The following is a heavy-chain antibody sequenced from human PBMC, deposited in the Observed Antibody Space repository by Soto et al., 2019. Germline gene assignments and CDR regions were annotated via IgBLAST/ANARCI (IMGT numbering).Heavy chain of an antibody. CDR1: GFTFKTYA. V-gene: IGHV3-23*01. D-gene: IGHD5-18*01. CDR3: AKDQAEGGFTYVFFYYYGLDV. J-gene: IGHJ6*02. CDR2: TSTSGGST. Sequence: GVSLRLSCAASGFTFKTYAMSWVRQAPGRGLEWVSATSTSGGSTYYADSVKGRFTVSRDNSKNTLHLQMNSLRAEDTAVYFCAKDQAEGGFTYVFFYYYGLDVWGQGTTVTLSS.